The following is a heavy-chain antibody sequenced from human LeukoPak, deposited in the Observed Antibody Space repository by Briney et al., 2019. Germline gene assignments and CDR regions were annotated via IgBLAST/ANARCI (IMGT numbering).Heavy chain of an antibody. CDR2: IYSGGST. D-gene: IGHD1-7*01. J-gene: IGHJ4*02. V-gene: IGHV3-66*02. CDR3: ASPNWNYDFYFDY. CDR1: GFTVSSNY. Sequence: GGSLRLSCAASGFTVSSNYMSWVRQAPGKGLEWVSVIYSGGSTYYADSVKGRFTISRDNSKNTLYLQMNSLRAEDTAVYYCASPNWNYDFYFDYWGQGTLVTVSS.